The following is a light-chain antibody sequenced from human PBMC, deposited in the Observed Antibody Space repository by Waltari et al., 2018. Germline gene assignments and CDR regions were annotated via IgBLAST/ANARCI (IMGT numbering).Light chain of an antibody. V-gene: IGKV1-27*01. CDR1: QGISNY. CDR3: QKYNSAPPWT. Sequence: DIQMTQSPSSLSASVGDRVTITCRASQGISNYLAWYQQKPGKVPKLLIYAASTLQSGVPSRFSGSGSVTDFTLTISSLQPEDVATYYCQKYNSAPPWTFGQGTKVEIK. CDR2: AAS. J-gene: IGKJ1*01.